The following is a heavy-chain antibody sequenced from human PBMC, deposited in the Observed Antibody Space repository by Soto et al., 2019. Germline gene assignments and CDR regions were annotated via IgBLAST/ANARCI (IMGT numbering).Heavy chain of an antibody. CDR2: IRQDGREE. J-gene: IGHJ3*02. CDR1: GFTFSSHW. CDR3: AKSEGYNFDI. D-gene: IGHD1-20*01. Sequence: EVQLVESGGGLVHPGGSLGLSCAASGFTFSSHWMSWVRQAPGKGLEWVANIRQDGREEQYMDSVKGRFTLSRDNAKNSLYLQMNGLRVEDTAVYYCAKSEGYNFDIRGQGTMVTVSS. V-gene: IGHV3-7*01.